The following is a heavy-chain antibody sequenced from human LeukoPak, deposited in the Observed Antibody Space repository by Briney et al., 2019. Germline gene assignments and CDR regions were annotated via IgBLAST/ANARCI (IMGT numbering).Heavy chain of an antibody. V-gene: IGHV2-70*11. CDR2: IDWDDDK. CDR1: GFSLSTSGMC. CDR3: ARIYVTVAGALIDY. D-gene: IGHD6-19*01. J-gene: IGHJ4*02. Sequence: SGPTLVNPTQTLTLTCTFSGFSLSTSGMCVSWIRQPPGKALEWLARIDWDDDKYYSTSLKTRLTISKDTSKNQVVLTMTNMDPVDTATHYCARIYVTVAGALIDYWGQGTLVTVSS.